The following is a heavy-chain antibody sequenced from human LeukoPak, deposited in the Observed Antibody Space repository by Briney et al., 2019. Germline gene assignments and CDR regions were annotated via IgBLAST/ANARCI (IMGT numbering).Heavy chain of an antibody. CDR2: ISYGNT. J-gene: IGHJ5*02. D-gene: IGHD5-18*01. CDR1: GGSISTYY. CDR3: ARDKAHSYGRYFDP. Sequence: SETLSLTCIVSGGSISTYYWSWIRQTPGKGLEWIGHISYGNTDYNPSLKSRVTISVDTSKNQFSLKLTSVTAADTAVYYCARDKAHSYGRYFDPWGQGALVTVSP. V-gene: IGHV4-59*01.